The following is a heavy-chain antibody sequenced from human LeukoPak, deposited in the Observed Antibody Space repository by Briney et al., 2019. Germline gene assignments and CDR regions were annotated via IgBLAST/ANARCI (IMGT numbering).Heavy chain of an antibody. CDR1: GFTFSNSG. Sequence: GGSLGLSCVASGFTFSNSGMHWVRQAPGKGLEWVAFIRFDGSNKYYADSVQGRFTISRDNSKNTLYLQMNSLRPEDTAVYYCAKRLCSGGSCYGIDYWGQGTLVTVSS. J-gene: IGHJ4*02. CDR2: IRFDGSNK. V-gene: IGHV3-30*02. CDR3: AKRLCSGGSCYGIDY. D-gene: IGHD2-15*01.